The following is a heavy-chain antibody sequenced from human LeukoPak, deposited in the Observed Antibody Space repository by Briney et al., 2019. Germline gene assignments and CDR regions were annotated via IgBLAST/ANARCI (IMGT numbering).Heavy chain of an antibody. V-gene: IGHV3-64D*06. CDR1: GFTFSRYA. CDR3: VKTMMTFGGVIRTDVFDI. D-gene: IGHD3-16*01. J-gene: IGHJ3*02. Sequence: GGSLILSCSASGFTFSRYAMHWVRHAPGKGLEYVAGINNNGDSTYYSDSVKARLTISRDNSKNTLFLQMASLRAEDTAVYYCVKTMMTFGGVIRTDVFDIWGQGTMVIVSS. CDR2: INNNGDST.